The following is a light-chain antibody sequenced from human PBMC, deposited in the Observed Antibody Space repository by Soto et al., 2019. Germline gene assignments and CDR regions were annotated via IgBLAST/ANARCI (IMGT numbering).Light chain of an antibody. CDR3: QQYGSSPRT. V-gene: IGKV3-20*01. Sequence: EIVLTQSPGTLSLSPGERATLSCRASQSGSSSYLAWYQQKPGQAPRLLIYGASRRAAGIPDRFSGSGSGTDFTLTISRLEPEDFAVYYCQQYGSSPRTFGQGTKVEI. CDR1: QSGSSSY. CDR2: GAS. J-gene: IGKJ1*01.